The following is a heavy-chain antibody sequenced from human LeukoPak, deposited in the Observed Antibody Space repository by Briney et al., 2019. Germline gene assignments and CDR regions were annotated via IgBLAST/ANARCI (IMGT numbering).Heavy chain of an antibody. CDR1: GFTFSSYA. Sequence: GRSLRLSCAASGFTFSSYAMHWVRQAPGKGLEWVAVISYDGSNKYYADSVKGRFTISRDNSKNTLYLQMNSLRAEDTAVYYCARGLDYYGSGSPPGRFDYWGQGTLVTVSS. CDR3: ARGLDYYGSGSPPGRFDY. CDR2: ISYDGSNK. J-gene: IGHJ4*02. D-gene: IGHD3-10*01. V-gene: IGHV3-30-3*01.